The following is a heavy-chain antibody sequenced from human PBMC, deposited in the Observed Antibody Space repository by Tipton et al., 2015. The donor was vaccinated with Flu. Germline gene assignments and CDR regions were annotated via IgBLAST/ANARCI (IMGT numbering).Heavy chain of an antibody. CDR1: GDSISNYY. D-gene: IGHD3-10*02. CDR3: ARLSYYDVDLKNFYFDY. CDR2: IYYSGTT. Sequence: TLSLTCSVYGDSISNYYWSWIRRPPGKALEWIGYIYYSGTTYYNPSLKSRVTISVDTSKSLFSLMLRSVTAADTAVYYCARLSYYDVDLKNFYFDYWGQGALVTVSS. V-gene: IGHV4-59*08. J-gene: IGHJ4*02.